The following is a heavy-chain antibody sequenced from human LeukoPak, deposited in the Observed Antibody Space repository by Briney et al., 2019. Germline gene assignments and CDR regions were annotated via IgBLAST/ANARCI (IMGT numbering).Heavy chain of an antibody. V-gene: IGHV4-31*03. CDR2: IYYSGST. J-gene: IGHJ4*02. Sequence: PSETLSLTCTVSGGSISSGGYYWSWIRQHPGKGLEWIRYIYYSGSTYYNPSLKSRVTISVDTSKNQFSLKLSSVTAADTAVYYCARVRVVTRRSRVPHFDYWGQGTLVTVSS. CDR1: GGSISSGGYY. CDR3: ARVRVVTRRSRVPHFDY. D-gene: IGHD2-21*02.